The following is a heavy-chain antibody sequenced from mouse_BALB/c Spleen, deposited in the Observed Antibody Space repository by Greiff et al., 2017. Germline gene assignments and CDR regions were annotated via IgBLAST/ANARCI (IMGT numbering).Heavy chain of an antibody. D-gene: IGHD2-4*01. J-gene: IGHJ4*01. CDR3: ARWGLPFYAMDY. Sequence: QVQLKESGAELMKPGASVKISCKATGYTFSSYWIEWVKQRPGHGLEWIGEILPGSGSTNYNEKFKGKATFTADTSSNTAYMQLSSLTSEDSAVYYCARWGLPFYAMDYWGQGTSVTVSS. V-gene: IGHV1-9*01. CDR1: GYTFSSYW. CDR2: ILPGSGST.